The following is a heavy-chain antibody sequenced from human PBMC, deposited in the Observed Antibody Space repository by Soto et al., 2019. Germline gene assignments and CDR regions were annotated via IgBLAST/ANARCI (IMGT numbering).Heavy chain of an antibody. J-gene: IGHJ6*03. V-gene: IGHV4-34*01. CDR3: ARRTILGTFYYYMDV. CDR2: INQSGST. CDR1: GGSFSGYF. D-gene: IGHD6-13*01. Sequence: PSETLSLTCAVSGGSFSGYFWSWIRQPPGKGLEWIGEINQSGSTNCNPSLKSRVTISVDTSKNQFSLRLRFVTAADTAIYYCARRTILGTFYYYMDVWGKGTTVTVSS.